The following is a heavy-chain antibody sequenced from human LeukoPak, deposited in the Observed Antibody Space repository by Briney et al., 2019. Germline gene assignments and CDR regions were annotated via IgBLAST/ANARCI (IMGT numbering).Heavy chain of an antibody. CDR1: GFTFSSYA. Sequence: GGSLRLSCAASGFTFSSYAMHWVRQAPGKGLEWVAVISYDGSNKYYADSVKGRFTISRDNSKNTLYLQMNSLRAEDTAVYYCARDRDGYNSSWGQGTLVTVSS. J-gene: IGHJ4*02. D-gene: IGHD5-24*01. CDR3: ARDRDGYNSS. CDR2: ISYDGSNK. V-gene: IGHV3-30*04.